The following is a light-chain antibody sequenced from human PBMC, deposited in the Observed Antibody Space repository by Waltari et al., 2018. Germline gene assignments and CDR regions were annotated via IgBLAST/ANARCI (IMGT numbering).Light chain of an antibody. CDR1: QRVSRA. CDR3: QHYLKLPVT. CDR2: GAS. V-gene: IGKV3-20*01. J-gene: IGKJ1*01. Sequence: IVFTQSPGTLSLSLGERATVSCRASQRVSRALAWYQQKPGQAPRLLIYGASTRATGIPDRFSGSGSGTDFSLTISRLEPDDFAVYYCQHYLKLPVTFGQGTTVEI.